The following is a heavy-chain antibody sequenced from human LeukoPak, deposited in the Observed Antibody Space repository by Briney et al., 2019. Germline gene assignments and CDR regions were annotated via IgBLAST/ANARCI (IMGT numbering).Heavy chain of an antibody. D-gene: IGHD6-6*01. CDR1: GFTFSSYW. V-gene: IGHV3-7*01. CDR2: IKQDGSEK. CDR3: ARDSEYSSLDY. Sequence: GGSLRLYCAASGFTFSSYWMSWVRQAPGKGLEWVANIKQDGSEKYYVDSVKGRFTISRDNAKNSLYLQMNSLRAEDTAVYYCARDSEYSSLDYWGQGTLVTVSS. J-gene: IGHJ4*02.